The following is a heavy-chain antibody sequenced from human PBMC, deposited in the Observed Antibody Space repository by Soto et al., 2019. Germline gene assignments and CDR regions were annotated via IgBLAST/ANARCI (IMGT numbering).Heavy chain of an antibody. Sequence: LRLSCAASGFTFSSYGMHWVRQAPGKGLEWVAVIWYDGSNKYYADSVKGRFTISRDNSKNTLYLQMNSLRAEDTAVYYCASTRYYGDSKIDYWAREPWSPSPQ. J-gene: IGHJ4*02. D-gene: IGHD4-17*01. CDR3: ASTRYYGDSKIDY. CDR1: GFTFSSYG. CDR2: IWYDGSNK. V-gene: IGHV3-33*01.